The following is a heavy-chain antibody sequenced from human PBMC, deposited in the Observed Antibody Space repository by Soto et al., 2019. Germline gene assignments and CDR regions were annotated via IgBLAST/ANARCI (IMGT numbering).Heavy chain of an antibody. D-gene: IGHD5-18*01. Sequence: PSETLSLTCAVSGGSISSGGYSWSWIRQPPGKGLEWIGYIYHSGSTYYNPSLKSRVTISVDRSKNQFSLKLSSVTAADTAVYSCARTPWDGYTAYYFDYWGQGTLVTVSS. V-gene: IGHV4-30-2*01. CDR1: GGSISSGGYS. J-gene: IGHJ4*02. CDR2: IYHSGST. CDR3: ARTPWDGYTAYYFDY.